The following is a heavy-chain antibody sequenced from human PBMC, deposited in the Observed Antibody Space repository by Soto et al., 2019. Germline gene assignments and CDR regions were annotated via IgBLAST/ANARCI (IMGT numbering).Heavy chain of an antibody. CDR1: GGSISSNY. CDR2: IYYSGST. CDR3: ARDRIGGYDH. J-gene: IGHJ4*02. D-gene: IGHD5-12*01. V-gene: IGHV4-59*12. Sequence: SETLSLTCIVSGGSISSNYWSWIRQPPGKGLEWIGYIYYSGSTNYNPSLKSRFIISRDTSKNTVYLQMNSLRAEDTAVYYCARDRIGGYDHWGQGTLVTVSS.